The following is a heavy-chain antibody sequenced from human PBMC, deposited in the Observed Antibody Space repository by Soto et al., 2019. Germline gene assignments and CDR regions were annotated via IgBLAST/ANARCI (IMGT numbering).Heavy chain of an antibody. CDR2: IYPVHSDT. Sequence: GESLKIFCKGVGSRFPNYWICWVREMAGKGPEWMGIIYPVHSDTKYNTSFQGQVTISADKSITTTYLQWSSLKASDTAFYYCAASIFYYGMDVWGQGTTVTVSS. CDR1: GSRFPNYW. CDR3: AASIFYYGMDV. V-gene: IGHV5-51*01. J-gene: IGHJ6*02.